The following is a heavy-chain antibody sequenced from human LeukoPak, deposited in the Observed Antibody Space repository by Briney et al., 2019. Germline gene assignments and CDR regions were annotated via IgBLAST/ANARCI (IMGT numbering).Heavy chain of an antibody. CDR2: ISWNSGSI. CDR1: GFTFDDYA. V-gene: IGHV3-9*01. D-gene: IGHD3-10*01. J-gene: IGHJ4*02. Sequence: PGGSLRLSCAASGFTFDDYAMHWVRQAPGKGLEWVSGISWNSGSIGYADSVKGRFTISRDKAKNSLYLQMSSLRAEDTAVYYCASGGSGGIDYWGQGTLVTVSS. CDR3: ASGGSGGIDY.